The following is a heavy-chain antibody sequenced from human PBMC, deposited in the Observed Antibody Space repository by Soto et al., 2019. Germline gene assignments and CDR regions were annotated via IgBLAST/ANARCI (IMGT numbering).Heavy chain of an antibody. D-gene: IGHD5-18*01. CDR1: GYTFTSYG. J-gene: IGHJ6*02. V-gene: IGHV1-18*04. CDR3: ARDISATAMAPPPYYYYGMGV. CDR2: ISAYNGNT. Sequence: GASVKVSCKASGYTFTSYGISWVRQAPGQGLEWMGWISAYNGNTKYAQKFQGRVTMTTDTSTSTAYMELRSLRSDDTAVYYCARDISATAMAPPPYYYYGMGVWGQGTTVTVSS.